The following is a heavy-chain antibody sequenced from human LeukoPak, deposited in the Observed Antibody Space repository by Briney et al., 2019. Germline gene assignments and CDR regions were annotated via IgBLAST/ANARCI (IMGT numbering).Heavy chain of an antibody. V-gene: IGHV6-1*01. D-gene: IGHD5-24*01. J-gene: IGHJ3*02. CDR3: VREGDDYNAFDI. CDR1: GDSVSSNSAA. CDR2: TYYRSKWSN. Sequence: SQTLSLTCAISGDSVSSNSAAWNWIRQSPSRGLEWLGRTYYRSKWSNDYAVSVKSRITINPDTSKNRFSLQLNPVTPEDTAVYYCVREGDDYNAFDIWGQGTMVTVSS.